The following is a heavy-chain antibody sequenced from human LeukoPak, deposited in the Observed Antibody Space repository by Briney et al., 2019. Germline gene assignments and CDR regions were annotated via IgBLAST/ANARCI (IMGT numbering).Heavy chain of an antibody. CDR1: GFTFSSYG. J-gene: IGHJ4*02. CDR3: AKDFEQWLGVAVVDY. V-gene: IGHV3-30*02. CDR2: IQYDATKK. D-gene: IGHD6-19*01. Sequence: PGGSLRLSCATSGFTFSSYGMQWVRQAPGKGLEWVAFIQYDATKKFYAESVRGRFTISRDNSRDTLYLQINSLRPEDTAVYYCAKDFEQWLGVAVVDYWGQGTLVTVSS.